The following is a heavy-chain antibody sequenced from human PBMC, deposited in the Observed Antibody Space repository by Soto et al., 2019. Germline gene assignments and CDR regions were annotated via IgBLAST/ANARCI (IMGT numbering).Heavy chain of an antibody. CDR1: GFTFSRFD. Sequence: PGGSLRLSCAASGFTFSRFDMHWVRQAPGEGLEWVSVIYSGGSTYYADSVKGRFTISRDNSKNTLYLQMNSLRAEDTAVYYCARARGGLSVVTATYFDYWGQGTLVTVSS. V-gene: IGHV3-53*01. D-gene: IGHD2-21*02. J-gene: IGHJ4*02. CDR3: ARARGGLSVVTATYFDY. CDR2: IYSGGST.